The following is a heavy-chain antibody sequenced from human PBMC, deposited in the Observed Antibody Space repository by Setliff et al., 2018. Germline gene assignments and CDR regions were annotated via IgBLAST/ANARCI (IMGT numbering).Heavy chain of an antibody. J-gene: IGHJ3*02. Sequence: ASVKVSCKTSGYSFTTYGISWVRQAPGKGLEWMGWISADNGQTKSVQKFQGRVTMTTDTTTNTSYMEVGSLTSDDTAVYYCLRDRPYSNSPEDAFDIWGQGTTVTVSS. CDR1: GYSFTTYG. D-gene: IGHD6-6*01. CDR3: LRDRPYSNSPEDAFDI. V-gene: IGHV1-18*01. CDR2: ISADNGQT.